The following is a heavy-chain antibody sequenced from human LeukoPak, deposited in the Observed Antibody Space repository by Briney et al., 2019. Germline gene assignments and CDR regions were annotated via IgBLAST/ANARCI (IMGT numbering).Heavy chain of an antibody. CDR1: GFTFSSYA. Sequence: GGSLRLSCAASGFTFSSYAMHWVRQAPGKGLEWVAVISYDGSNKYYADSVKGRFTISRDNSKNTPYLQMNSLRAEDTAVYYCARGYTSPWDRAFDIWGQGTMVTVSS. V-gene: IGHV3-30-3*01. CDR3: ARGYTSPWDRAFDI. D-gene: IGHD6-19*01. CDR2: ISYDGSNK. J-gene: IGHJ3*02.